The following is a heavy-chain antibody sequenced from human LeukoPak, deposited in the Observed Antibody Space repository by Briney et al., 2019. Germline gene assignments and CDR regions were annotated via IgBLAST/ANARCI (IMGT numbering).Heavy chain of an antibody. CDR2: INSDGIST. J-gene: IGHJ4*02. D-gene: IGHD7-27*01. V-gene: IGHV3-74*01. Sequence: GGSLKLSCAASGFTFSNYWMHWVRQAPGKGLVWVSHINSDGISTSYADSVKGRFTISRDNSKNTLYLQISSLRAEDTALYYCAGRAELGRGFDYWGQGTLVTVSS. CDR1: GFTFSNYW. CDR3: AGRAELGRGFDY.